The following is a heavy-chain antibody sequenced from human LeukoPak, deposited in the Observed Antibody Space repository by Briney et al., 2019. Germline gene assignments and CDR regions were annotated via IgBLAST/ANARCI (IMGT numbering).Heavy chain of an antibody. V-gene: IGHV4-39*07. CDR3: ARQCKNDDY. CDR2: IYYSGST. CDR1: GGSISSSSYY. D-gene: IGHD1-1*01. J-gene: IGHJ4*02. Sequence: SETLSLTCTVSGGSISSSSYYWGWIRQPPGKGLEWIGSIYYSGSTYYNPSLKSRVTISVDTSKNQFSLKLSSVTAADTAVYYCARQCKNDDYCGQGTLVTVSS.